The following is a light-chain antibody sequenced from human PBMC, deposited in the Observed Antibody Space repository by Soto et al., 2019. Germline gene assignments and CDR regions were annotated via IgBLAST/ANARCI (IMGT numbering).Light chain of an antibody. Sequence: DIQLAQSPSTLSASVGDRLIITCRATQSINWLAWYQQKPGKAPKLLIFEASRLEGGVPSRFSGSGSGTEFTLTISSLQPDDFGTYYCQHYDTYSPMWTFGQGTKVDVK. CDR2: EAS. J-gene: IGKJ1*01. CDR1: QSINW. V-gene: IGKV1-5*03. CDR3: QHYDTYSPMWT.